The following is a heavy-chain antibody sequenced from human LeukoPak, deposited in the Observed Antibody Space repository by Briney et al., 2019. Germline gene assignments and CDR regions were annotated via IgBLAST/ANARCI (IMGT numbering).Heavy chain of an antibody. Sequence: PSETLSLTCSVSDGSISSYYWSWIRQPPGKGLEWIGYIHSSGSTHYNPYLKSPVTTSLATPTNQFPLKLSSVTAADTAVYYCARLGSYSDHWGQGTLVTVSS. CDR2: IHSSGST. J-gene: IGHJ4*02. CDR1: DGSISSYY. D-gene: IGHD1-26*01. CDR3: ARLGSYSDH. V-gene: IGHV4-4*09.